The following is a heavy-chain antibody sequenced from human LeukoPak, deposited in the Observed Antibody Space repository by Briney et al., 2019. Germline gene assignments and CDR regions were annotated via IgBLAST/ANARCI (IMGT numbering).Heavy chain of an antibody. CDR3: ARDIDRSSGYYRQRNWFDP. CDR1: GGTFSSYA. CDR2: IIPIFGTA. D-gene: IGHD3-22*01. Sequence: XSCKGSGGTFSSYAISWGRQAPGQGEEWVGRIIPIFGTANYAQKFQGRVTITTDEYTSTDYMELSSLRSEDTAVYYCARDIDRSSGYYRQRNWFDPWGQGTLVTVSS. J-gene: IGHJ5*02. V-gene: IGHV1-69*05.